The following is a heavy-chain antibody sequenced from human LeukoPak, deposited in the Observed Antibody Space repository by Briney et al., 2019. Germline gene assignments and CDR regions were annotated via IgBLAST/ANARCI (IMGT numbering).Heavy chain of an antibody. CDR1: GYTFTGYY. CDR3: ATDIAVAGKGTYYFDY. J-gene: IGHJ4*02. CDR2: INPNSGGT. V-gene: IGHV1-2*02. Sequence: ASVKVSCKASGYTFTGYYMHWVRQAPGQGGEWMGWINPNSGGTNYAQKFQGRVTMTRDTSISTAYMELSRLRSDDTAVYYCATDIAVAGKGTYYFDYWGQGTLVTVSS. D-gene: IGHD6-19*01.